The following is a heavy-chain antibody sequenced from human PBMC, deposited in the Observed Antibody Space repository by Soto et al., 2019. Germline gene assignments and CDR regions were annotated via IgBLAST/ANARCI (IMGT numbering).Heavy chain of an antibody. V-gene: IGHV4-28*01. CDR3: ARKGGAGWYFDL. Sequence: QVQLQESGPGLVKPADTLSLTCVVSGYFISSSDWWGWIRQSPGKGLEWIGYIHYSGGTDHNPSLKSRVTVSVDTSKNQFSLKLSSVPAVDTAVYYCARKGGAGWYFDLWGRGTLVTVSS. J-gene: IGHJ2*01. CDR1: GYFISSSDW. CDR2: IHYSGGT. D-gene: IGHD3-16*01.